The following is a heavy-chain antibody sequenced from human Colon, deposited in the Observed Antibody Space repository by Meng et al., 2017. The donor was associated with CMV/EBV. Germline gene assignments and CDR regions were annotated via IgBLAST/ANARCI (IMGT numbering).Heavy chain of an antibody. V-gene: IGHV3-23*03. CDR1: RFTFSNYN. J-gene: IGHJ1*01. D-gene: IGHD6-13*01. CDR3: AKRRIAAAGDFQH. CDR2: IYSGGSST. Sequence: GESLKISCAASRFTFSNYNMSWVRQAPGKGLEWVSIIYSGGSSTYFADSVKGRFTISRDHSKNTLCLQLNSLRAEDTAVCYCAKRRIAAAGDFQHWGQGTLVTVSS.